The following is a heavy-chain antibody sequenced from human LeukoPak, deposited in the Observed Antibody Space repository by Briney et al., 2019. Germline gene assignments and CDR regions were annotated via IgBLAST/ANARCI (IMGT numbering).Heavy chain of an antibody. J-gene: IGHJ4*02. CDR3: ARGKYQLDY. Sequence: SETLSLTCTVSGGSLSNYYWSWIRQPPGKGLEWIGYIYYSGSTNHNPSLRSRVTISVDTSKNQFSLKLSSVTAADTAVYYCARGKYQLDYWGQGTLVTVSS. CDR2: IYYSGST. D-gene: IGHD2-2*01. V-gene: IGHV4-59*08. CDR1: GGSLSNYY.